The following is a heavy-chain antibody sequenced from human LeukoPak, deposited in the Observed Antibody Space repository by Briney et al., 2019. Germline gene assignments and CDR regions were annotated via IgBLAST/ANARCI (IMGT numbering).Heavy chain of an antibody. CDR1: GFTFSGFW. J-gene: IGHJ3*01. D-gene: IGHD6-6*01. Sequence: GGSLRLSCAVSGFTFSGFWMSWSRQAPGKGLEWVASINSNGSEGYYADVVKGRFTISRDNAKNSLYLQINSLRAEDTAVYYCARSSYSSSSSVWGQGTMVTVSS. CDR3: ARSSYSSSSSV. CDR2: INSNGSEG. V-gene: IGHV3-7*03.